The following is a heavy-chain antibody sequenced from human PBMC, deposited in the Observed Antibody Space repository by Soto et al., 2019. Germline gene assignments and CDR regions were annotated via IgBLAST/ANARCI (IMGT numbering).Heavy chain of an antibody. CDR3: AREMTIFGVAPGGGVDV. CDR2: IYQSGRT. J-gene: IGHJ6*02. CDR1: GGSISTFDFS. Sequence: QLQLQESGSGLVRPSQTLSLTCAVSGGSISTFDFSWSWIRQPPGRGLEWIGSIYQSGRTYYVPSLKSRVTMSLDKSKNQFSLKISSVVAADMAIYYCAREMTIFGVAPGGGVDVWGQGTTVTVSS. V-gene: IGHV4-30-2*01. D-gene: IGHD3-3*01.